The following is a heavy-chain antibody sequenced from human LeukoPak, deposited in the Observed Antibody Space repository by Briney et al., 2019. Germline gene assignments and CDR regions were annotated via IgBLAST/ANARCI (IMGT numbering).Heavy chain of an antibody. CDR2: IKQDGSEK. D-gene: IGHD5-12*01. J-gene: IGHJ4*02. V-gene: IGHV3-7*05. Sequence: PSGGSLRLSCVTSGFTFTDYWMTWVRQAPGKGLQWVAHIKQDGSEKYYVDSVKGRFTISRDNAKTSLYLEMNSLRAEDTAVYSCARWNSGWEFDYWGQGTLVSVSS. CDR1: GFTFTDYW. CDR3: ARWNSGWEFDY.